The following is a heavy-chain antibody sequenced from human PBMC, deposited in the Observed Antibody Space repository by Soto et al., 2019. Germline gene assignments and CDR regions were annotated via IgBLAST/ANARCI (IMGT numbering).Heavy chain of an antibody. CDR2: IYYNGNT. Sequence: SETLSLTCPVSGGSIGSGDYYWSWIRQLPGKDLEWIAYIYYNGNTYYTPSLKSRATISLDTSRNQFFLNLNSVTAADTAIYYCARDHSHKNPSWFDTWVKGTPDLGSS. D-gene: IGHD2-21*01. CDR3: ARDHSHKNPSWFDT. V-gene: IGHV4-31*03. J-gene: IGHJ5*02. CDR1: GGSIGSGDYY.